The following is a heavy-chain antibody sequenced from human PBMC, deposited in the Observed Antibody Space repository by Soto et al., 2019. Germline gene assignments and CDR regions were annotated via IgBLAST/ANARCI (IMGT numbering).Heavy chain of an antibody. D-gene: IGHD1-1*01. Sequence: QVQLQESGPGLVRPSETLSLTCTVSGASFTSYYWSWIRQPPGKGLEWIGYIYYGEPTNYNPSLKSRVTISRDTSKNQVFLKLTSVTAADTAVYYCARRRTERHNWFDPWGQGTLVTVSS. V-gene: IGHV4-59*01. J-gene: IGHJ5*02. CDR1: GASFTSYY. CDR3: ARRRTERHNWFDP. CDR2: IYYGEPT.